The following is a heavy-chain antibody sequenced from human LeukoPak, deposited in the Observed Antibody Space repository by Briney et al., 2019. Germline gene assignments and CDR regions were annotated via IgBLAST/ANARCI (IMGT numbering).Heavy chain of an antibody. Sequence: QSGGSLRLSCAASGFTFSSYGMHWVRQAPGKGLEWVAFIRYDGNNKYYADSVKGRFTISRDNSKNTLYLQMNSLRAEDTAVYYCAKDSGDYSWNDEGNWFDPWGQGTLVTVSS. CDR2: IRYDGNNK. J-gene: IGHJ5*02. CDR1: GFTFSSYG. D-gene: IGHD1-1*01. CDR3: AKDSGDYSWNDEGNWFDP. V-gene: IGHV3-30*02.